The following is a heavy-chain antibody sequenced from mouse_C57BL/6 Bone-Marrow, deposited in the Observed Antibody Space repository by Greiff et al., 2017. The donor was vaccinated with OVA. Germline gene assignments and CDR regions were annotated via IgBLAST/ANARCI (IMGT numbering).Heavy chain of an antibody. Sequence: VQLQQPGTDLVKPGASVKLSCKASGYTFTSYWMHWVKQRPGQGLEWIGNINPSNGGTNYNEKFKSKATLTVDKSSSTAYMQLSSLTSEDSAVYYCARGGGLTTVVAHWYFDVWGTGTTVTVSS. CDR2: INPSNGGT. CDR1: GYTFTSYW. CDR3: ARGGGLTTVVAHWYFDV. J-gene: IGHJ1*03. D-gene: IGHD1-1*01. V-gene: IGHV1-53*01.